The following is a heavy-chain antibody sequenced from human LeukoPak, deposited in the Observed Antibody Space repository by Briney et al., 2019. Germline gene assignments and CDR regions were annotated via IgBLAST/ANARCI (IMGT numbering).Heavy chain of an antibody. Sequence: PSETLSLTCTVSGGSISPYYWSWIRQPPGKELEWIGYIYSSGTTNYSPSLKSRVTISVDTSKNQFSLKLSSVTAADTAVYYCAIGSSWYGNWGQGTLVTVSS. J-gene: IGHJ4*02. V-gene: IGHV4-59*12. D-gene: IGHD6-13*01. CDR2: IYSSGTT. CDR3: AIGSSWYGN. CDR1: GGSISPYY.